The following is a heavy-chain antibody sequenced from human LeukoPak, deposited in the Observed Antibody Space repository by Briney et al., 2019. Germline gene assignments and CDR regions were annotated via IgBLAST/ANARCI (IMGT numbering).Heavy chain of an antibody. J-gene: IGHJ4*02. CDR1: GFTFSSYA. V-gene: IGHV3-30*04. CDR2: ISYDGRNK. D-gene: IGHD6-13*01. Sequence: GGSLRLSCAASGFTFSSYAMHWVRQAPGTGLEWEAGISYDGRNKYYADSVKGRFTISRDNSKNTLYLQVNSLRADDTAVYYCARGPGKYSSSWYSDYWGQGTLVTVSS. CDR3: ARGPGKYSSSWYSDY.